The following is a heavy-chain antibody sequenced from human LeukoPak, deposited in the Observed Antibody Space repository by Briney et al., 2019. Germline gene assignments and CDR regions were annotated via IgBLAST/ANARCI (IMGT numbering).Heavy chain of an antibody. D-gene: IGHD3-3*01. CDR1: TFTFSSFA. CDR2: ISHDGSNN. CDR3: ARGASYNFWSGSLPAALDI. J-gene: IGHJ3*02. Sequence: GGSLRLPCAASTFTFSSFAMHWVRQAPGKGLDWLSIISHDGSNNFYADSVKGRFTVSRDNSKNVLFLQMNSLRLEDTAVYYCARGASYNFWSGSLPAALDIWGRGTMVTVSS. V-gene: IGHV3-30*04.